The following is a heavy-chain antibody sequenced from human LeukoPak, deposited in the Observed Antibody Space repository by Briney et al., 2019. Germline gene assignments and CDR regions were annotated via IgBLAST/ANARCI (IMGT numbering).Heavy chain of an antibody. CDR1: WFTVSSNY. J-gene: IGHJ6*02. D-gene: IGHD3-22*01. CDR3: ARATYYYDSSGYDYYYGMDV. Sequence: GGSLRLSCAASWFTVSSNYMSWVRQAPGKGLEWDSVIYSGGSTYYADSVKGRFTISRDNSKNTLYLQMKSLRAEDTAVYYCARATYYYDSSGYDYYYGMDVWGQGTTVTVSS. V-gene: IGHV3-53*01. CDR2: IYSGGST.